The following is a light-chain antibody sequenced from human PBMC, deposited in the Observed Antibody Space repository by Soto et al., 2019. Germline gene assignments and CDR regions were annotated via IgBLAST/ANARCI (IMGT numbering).Light chain of an antibody. J-gene: IGKJ2*01. CDR2: WAS. CDR3: QQYYTTPYT. V-gene: IGKV4-1*01. CDR1: QSVLYSSNNNNY. Sequence: DIVMTQSPDSLAVSLGERATINCKSGQSVLYSSNNNNYLAWYQQKPGQPPKLLIYWASTRESGVPDRSSGSGSGTDFTLTISSLQADDVAVYYCQQYYTTPYTFGQGTKLEIK.